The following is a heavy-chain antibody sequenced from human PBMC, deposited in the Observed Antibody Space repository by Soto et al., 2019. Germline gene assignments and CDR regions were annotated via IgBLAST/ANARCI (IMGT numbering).Heavy chain of an antibody. D-gene: IGHD1-26*01. J-gene: IGHJ4*02. Sequence: PSETLSLTCTVSGGSVSSGSYYWSWIRQPPGNGLEWIGFISYIGSTNYNPSLKSRVTLSVDTSENQFSLRLSSVTAADTAVYYCARGYPDFDYWGQGTLVTVSS. CDR2: ISYIGST. CDR3: ARGYPDFDY. CDR1: GGSVSSGSYY. V-gene: IGHV4-61*01.